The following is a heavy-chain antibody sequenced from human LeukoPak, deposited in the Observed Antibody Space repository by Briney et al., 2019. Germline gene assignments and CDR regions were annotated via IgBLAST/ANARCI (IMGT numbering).Heavy chain of an antibody. CDR3: ARARGYSGYELLLDSDY. J-gene: IGHJ4*02. CDR1: GGSISSYY. V-gene: IGHV4-59*01. D-gene: IGHD5-12*01. Sequence: SETLSLTCTVSGGSISSYYWSWIRQPPGKGLEWIGYIYYSGSTNYNPSLKSRVTISVDTSKNQFSLKLSSVTAADTAVYYCARARGYSGYELLLDSDYWGQGTLVTVSS. CDR2: IYYSGST.